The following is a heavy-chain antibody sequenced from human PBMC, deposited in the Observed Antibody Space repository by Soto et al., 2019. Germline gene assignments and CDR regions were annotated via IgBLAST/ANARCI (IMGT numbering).Heavy chain of an antibody. Sequence: SETLSLTCAVSGGSFGSSAYYWGWIRQAPGKGLEWIGSINYSGTTYYNPSLKSRVTISVDTSKNHFSLKLSSVTAADTSLYYCSRRAPEGFDPWGQGTLVTVSS. V-gene: IGHV4-39*02. CDR2: INYSGTT. CDR1: GGSFGSSAYY. CDR3: SRRAPEGFDP. J-gene: IGHJ5*02.